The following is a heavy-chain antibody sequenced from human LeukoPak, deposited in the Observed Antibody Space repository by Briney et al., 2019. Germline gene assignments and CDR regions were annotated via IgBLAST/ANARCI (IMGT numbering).Heavy chain of an antibody. V-gene: IGHV4-59*08. CDR1: GGSISSYY. D-gene: IGHD3-3*01. CDR2: IYYTGST. J-gene: IGHJ6*02. Sequence: PSETLSLTCTVSGGSISSYYWSWIRQPPGKGLEWIGYIYYTGSTNYNPSLKSRVTISVDTSKNQFSLNLSSVTAADTAVYYCARRPLFGVAPWGMDVWGQGTTVTVSS. CDR3: ARRPLFGVAPWGMDV.